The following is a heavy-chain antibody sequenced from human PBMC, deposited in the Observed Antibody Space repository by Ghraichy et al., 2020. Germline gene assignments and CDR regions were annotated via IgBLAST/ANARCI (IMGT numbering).Heavy chain of an antibody. V-gene: IGHV3-30*18. J-gene: IGHJ6*02. CDR2: ISYDGSNK. Sequence: GGSLRLSCAASGFTFSSYGMHWVRQAPGKGLEWVAIISYDGSNKYYADSVKGRFTISRDNSKNTLYLQMNSLRAEDTAVYYCAKDPEGYSSPSYYYYGMDVWGQGTTVTVSS. CDR1: GFTFSSYG. CDR3: AKDPEGYSSPSYYYYGMDV. D-gene: IGHD6-6*01.